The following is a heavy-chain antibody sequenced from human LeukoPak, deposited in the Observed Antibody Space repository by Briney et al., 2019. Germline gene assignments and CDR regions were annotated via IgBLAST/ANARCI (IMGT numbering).Heavy chain of an antibody. V-gene: IGHV3-30*02. J-gene: IGHJ4*02. CDR2: IRYDGSNK. CDR3: AKDSSRIAVAGTYGNY. Sequence: GGSLRLSCAASGFTFSSYGMHWVRQAPGKGLEWVAFIRYDGSNKYYADSVKGRFTISRDNSKNTLYLQMNSLRAEDTAVYYRAKDSSRIAVAGTYGNYWGQGTLVTVSS. CDR1: GFTFSSYG. D-gene: IGHD6-19*01.